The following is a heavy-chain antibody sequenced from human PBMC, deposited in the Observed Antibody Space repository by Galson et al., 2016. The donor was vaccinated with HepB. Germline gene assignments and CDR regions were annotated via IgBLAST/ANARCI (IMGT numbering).Heavy chain of an antibody. D-gene: IGHD4-17*01. CDR3: ARHRTDGDYFDY. CDR2: IYYSGST. Sequence: SETLSLTCTVSGGSISSRSYHWGWIRQPPGKGLEWIGSIYYSGSTYYNPSLKSRVTLSVDTSKNQFSLKLSSVTAADTAVYFCARHRTDGDYFDYWGQGTLVTVSS. CDR1: GGSISSRSYH. J-gene: IGHJ4*02. V-gene: IGHV4-39*01.